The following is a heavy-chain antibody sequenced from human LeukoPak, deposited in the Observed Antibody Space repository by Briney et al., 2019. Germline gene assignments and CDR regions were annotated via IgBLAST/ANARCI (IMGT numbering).Heavy chain of an antibody. CDR2: ISHTGSP. CDR1: GGSFSPYY. CDR3: ARPSHYMDV. J-gene: IGHJ6*03. Sequence: SETLSLTCAVYGGSFSPYYWSWIRQTPGKGLEWIGEISHTGSPNYNPSLKSRVTISVDMSKRQFSLNLTSVTAADTAVYYCARPSHYMDVWGTGTTVTVSS. V-gene: IGHV4-34*01.